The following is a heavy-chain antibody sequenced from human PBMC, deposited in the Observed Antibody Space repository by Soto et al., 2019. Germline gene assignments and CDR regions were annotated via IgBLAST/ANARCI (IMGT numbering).Heavy chain of an antibody. CDR1: GYTLTELS. J-gene: IGHJ6*02. Sequence: ASVKVSCKVSGYTLTELSMHWVRQAPGKGLEWMGGFDPEDGETIYAQKFQGRVTMTEDTSTDTAYMELSSLRSEDTAVYYCATASGWYPYYGMDVSGQGTTVTVSS. D-gene: IGHD6-19*01. V-gene: IGHV1-24*01. CDR3: ATASGWYPYYGMDV. CDR2: FDPEDGET.